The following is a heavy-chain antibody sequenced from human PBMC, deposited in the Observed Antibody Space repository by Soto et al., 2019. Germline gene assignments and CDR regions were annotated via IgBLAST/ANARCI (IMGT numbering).Heavy chain of an antibody. Sequence: PGGSLRLSCAASGVTFSSYGMHWVRQAPGKGLEWVAVISYDGSKKYYADSVKGRLTTSRDNSKKTLYLQMNSLRAEDTAVYYCAKNRPPPSTGPIDYWGQGTLVTVSS. J-gene: IGHJ4*02. CDR1: GVTFSSYG. V-gene: IGHV3-30*18. CDR3: AKNRPPPSTGPIDY. D-gene: IGHD4-17*01. CDR2: ISYDGSKK.